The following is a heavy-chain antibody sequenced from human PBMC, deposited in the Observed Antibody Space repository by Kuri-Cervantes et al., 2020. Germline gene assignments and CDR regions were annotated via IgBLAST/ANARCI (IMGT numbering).Heavy chain of an antibody. CDR1: GFSLSNARMG. V-gene: IGHV2-26*01. Sequence: SGPTLVKPTETLTLTCTVSGFSLSNARMGVSWIRQPPGKALEWLAHTFSNDEKSYSTSLKSRLTISKDTSKSQVVLTMTNMDPVDTATYYCARTQTLGTYYFDYWGQGTLVTVSS. J-gene: IGHJ4*02. D-gene: IGHD1/OR15-1a*01. CDR2: TFSNDEK. CDR3: ARTQTLGTYYFDY.